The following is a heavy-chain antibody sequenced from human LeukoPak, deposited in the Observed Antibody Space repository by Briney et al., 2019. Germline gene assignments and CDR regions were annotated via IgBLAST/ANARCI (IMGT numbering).Heavy chain of an antibody. V-gene: IGHV4-4*07. J-gene: IGHJ3*02. D-gene: IGHD3-10*01. CDR3: ARDRITMVRGRSDAFDI. CDR2: IYTSGTT. Sequence: SSETLSLTCTVSGGSISSYYWSWIRQPAGKGLEWIGRIYTSGTTHYNPSLKSRVTMSVDTSKNQFSLKLSSVTAADTAVYYCARDRITMVRGRSDAFDIWGQGTLVPVSS. CDR1: GGSISSYY.